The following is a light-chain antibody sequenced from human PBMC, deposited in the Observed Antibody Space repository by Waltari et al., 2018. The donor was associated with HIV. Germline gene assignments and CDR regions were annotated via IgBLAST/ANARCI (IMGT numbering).Light chain of an antibody. CDR3: QQYYSTPSRYT. CDR1: QSLLYSSNNKTY. J-gene: IGKJ2*01. V-gene: IGKV4-1*01. CDR2: WAA. Sequence: DVVVSQSPDSLTLAVGERATLNCKSSQSLLYSSNNKTYLAWYQQKPRQPPKLLLYWAATRGSGVPDRFTGGGSGTDFTLTINSLQAEDVAVYYCQQYYSTPSRYTFGQGTKLEIK.